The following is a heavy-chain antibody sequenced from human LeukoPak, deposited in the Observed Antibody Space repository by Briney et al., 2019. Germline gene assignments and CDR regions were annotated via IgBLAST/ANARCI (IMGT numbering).Heavy chain of an antibody. CDR3: ARAAGYSGYNRFDY. CDR1: GFTFSSYA. Sequence: GGSLRLSCAASGFTFSSYAMSWVRQAPGKGLEWVSAISGSGGSTYYADSVKGRFTISRDNSKNTLYLQMSSLRAEDTAVYYCARAAGYSGYNRFDYWGQGTLVTVSS. J-gene: IGHJ4*02. V-gene: IGHV3-23*01. CDR2: ISGSGGST. D-gene: IGHD5-12*01.